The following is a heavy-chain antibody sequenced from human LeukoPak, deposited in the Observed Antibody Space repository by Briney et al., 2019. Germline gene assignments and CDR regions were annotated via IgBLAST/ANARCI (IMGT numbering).Heavy chain of an antibody. Sequence: SETLSLTCTVSGGSLSSYYWSWIRQPAGKGLEWIGRIYTSGSTNYNPSLKSRVTMSVDTSKNQFSLKLTSVTAADTAVYYCARQTRVTNWFDPWGQGILVTVSS. D-gene: IGHD4-17*01. J-gene: IGHJ5*02. CDR2: IYTSGST. CDR1: GGSLSSYY. V-gene: IGHV4-4*07. CDR3: ARQTRVTNWFDP.